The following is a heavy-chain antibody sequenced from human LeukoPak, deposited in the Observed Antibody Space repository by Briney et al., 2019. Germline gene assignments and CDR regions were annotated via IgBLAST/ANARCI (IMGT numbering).Heavy chain of an antibody. Sequence: SETLSLTCAVSDDSFSSHYWTWIRQPPGKGLEWIGYISYIGSTNYNPSLKSRVTISIDTSKNQFSPQLTSVTAADTAVYYCARDLVTVTKGFDIWGQGTMVSVSS. V-gene: IGHV4-59*11. CDR1: DDSFSSHY. CDR3: ARDLVTVTKGFDI. CDR2: ISYIGST. D-gene: IGHD4-17*01. J-gene: IGHJ3*02.